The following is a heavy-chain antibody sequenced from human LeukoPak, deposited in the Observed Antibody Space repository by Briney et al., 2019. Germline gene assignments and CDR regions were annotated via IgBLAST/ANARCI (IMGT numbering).Heavy chain of an antibody. J-gene: IGHJ4*02. Sequence: SETLSLTCTVSGGSISSYYWSWIRQPPGKGLEWIGYIFYSGNTKYNPSLRSRVSISVDTSKNQFSLKLNSVTAADTAVYYCARGSGSLDVDYWGQGTLVTVSS. CDR1: GGSISSYY. CDR2: IFYSGNT. D-gene: IGHD3-10*01. V-gene: IGHV4-59*01. CDR3: ARGSGSLDVDY.